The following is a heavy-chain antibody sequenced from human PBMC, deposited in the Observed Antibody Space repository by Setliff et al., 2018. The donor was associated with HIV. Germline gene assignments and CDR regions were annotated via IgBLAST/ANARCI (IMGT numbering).Heavy chain of an antibody. V-gene: IGHV4-61*02. CDR3: ARASSDIPGVDSNYFDD. Sequence: PSETLSLTCTVSGDSISSGSNYWSWIRQPAGKGLEWIGRIYTSGPRYNPSLENRVTISVDTSKSRFFLMLSSVTAADTAVYYCARASSDIPGVDSNYFDDWGQGTLVTVSS. J-gene: IGHJ4*02. D-gene: IGHD2-2*01. CDR1: GDSISSGSNY. CDR2: IYTSGP.